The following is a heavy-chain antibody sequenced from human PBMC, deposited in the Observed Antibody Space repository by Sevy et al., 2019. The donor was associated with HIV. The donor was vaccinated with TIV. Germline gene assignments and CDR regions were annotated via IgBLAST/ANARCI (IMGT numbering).Heavy chain of an antibody. D-gene: IGHD1-7*01. CDR2: INQDGSEK. CDR3: AREESTGSNVGCFDS. J-gene: IGHJ4*02. V-gene: IGHV3-7*01. Sequence: GGSLRLSCAASGFTFSNYWMSWVRQAPGMGLECVSSINQDGSEKYYVDSVKGRFTVSRDNAQNSLHLQMNNLRVEDSAVYYCAREESTGSNVGCFDSWGQGSLVTVSS. CDR1: GFTFSNYW.